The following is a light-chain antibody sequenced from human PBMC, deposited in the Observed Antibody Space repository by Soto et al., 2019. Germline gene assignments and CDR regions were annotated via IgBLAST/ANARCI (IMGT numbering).Light chain of an antibody. Sequence: DIQLTQSPSFLSASVGDRVTITCRASQGIRSYLAWYQQRPGKAPELLIYGASTLRPGGASRFSGSGSGTEFNLTISSLQPEDFATYFCQQLKTFPPFFTFGPGTKVDIK. V-gene: IGKV1-9*01. CDR2: GAS. CDR3: QQLKTFPPFFT. CDR1: QGIRSY. J-gene: IGKJ3*01.